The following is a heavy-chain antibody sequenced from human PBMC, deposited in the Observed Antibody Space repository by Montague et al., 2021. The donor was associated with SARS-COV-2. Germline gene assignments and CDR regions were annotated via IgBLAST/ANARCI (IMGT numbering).Heavy chain of an antibody. J-gene: IGHJ6*02. CDR2: LYRSGSV. D-gene: IGHD3-10*01. V-gene: IGHV4-39*02. Sequence: SETLSLTCIVSGGFISDSYYWAWIRQAPGKGLEWLGSLYRSGSVYSNPSLKRRVSISVDKSKNHFSLRLTSATAAETAVYYCVRGAEEAHFAMDFWGQGTTVTVSS. CDR1: GGFISDSYY. CDR3: VRGAEEAHFAMDF.